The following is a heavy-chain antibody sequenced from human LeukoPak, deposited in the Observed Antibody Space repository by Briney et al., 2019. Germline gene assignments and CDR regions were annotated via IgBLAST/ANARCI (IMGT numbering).Heavy chain of an antibody. CDR2: ISGSGGST. D-gene: IGHD6-19*01. Sequence: GGSLRLSCAASGFTFSSYAMSWVRQAPGKGLEWVSAISGSGGSTYYADSVKGRFTISRDNSKNTLYLQMNSLRVEDTAVYYCARDRPLAVAAPGYWGQGHLVTVSS. J-gene: IGHJ4*02. CDR3: ARDRPLAVAAPGY. CDR1: GFTFSSYA. V-gene: IGHV3-23*01.